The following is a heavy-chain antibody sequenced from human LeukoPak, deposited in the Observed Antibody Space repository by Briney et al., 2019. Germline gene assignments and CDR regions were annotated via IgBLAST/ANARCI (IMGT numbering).Heavy chain of an antibody. CDR1: GYTFTSYG. V-gene: IGHV1-18*01. Sequence: ASVKVSCKASGYTFTSYGISWVRQAPGQGLEWMGWISAYNGNTNYAQKLQGRVTMTTDTSTSTAYMELRSLRSDDTAVYYCARSITGTLRGYFDYWGQGTLVTVSS. D-gene: IGHD1-7*01. J-gene: IGHJ4*02. CDR3: ARSITGTLRGYFDY. CDR2: ISAYNGNT.